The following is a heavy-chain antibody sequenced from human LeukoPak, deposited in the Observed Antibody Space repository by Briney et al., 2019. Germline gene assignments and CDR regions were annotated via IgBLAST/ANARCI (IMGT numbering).Heavy chain of an antibody. CDR2: IYYSGST. D-gene: IGHD3-10*01. CDR1: GGSFRSSSYY. J-gene: IGHJ4*02. Sequence: SETLSLTCTVSGGSFRSSSYYWGWIRQPPGKGLEWIGSIYYSGSTYYNPSLKSRVTISVDTSKNQFSLKLSSVTAADTAVYYCARRMVRGVDFDYWGQGTLVTVSS. CDR3: ARRMVRGVDFDY. V-gene: IGHV4-39*01.